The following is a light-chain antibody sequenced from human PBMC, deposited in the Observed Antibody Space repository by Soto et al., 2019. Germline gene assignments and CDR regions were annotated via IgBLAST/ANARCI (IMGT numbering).Light chain of an antibody. V-gene: IGKV3-20*01. J-gene: IGKJ5*01. CDR2: AAS. CDR1: QTVSKNY. CDR3: QQYAVSPIT. Sequence: EMVLAQSSFTLSSSPGEGATLSCRASQTVSKNYLAWYQQKDGQAPRLFIYAASTRATGIPDRFSGSGYGTDFNLTISRLEPEDFAVFYCQQYAVSPITFGQGARLEIK.